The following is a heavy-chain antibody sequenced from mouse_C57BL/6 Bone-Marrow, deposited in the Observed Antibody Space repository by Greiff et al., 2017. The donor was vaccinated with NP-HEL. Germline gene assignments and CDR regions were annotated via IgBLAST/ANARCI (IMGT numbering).Heavy chain of an antibody. D-gene: IGHD1-1*01. CDR2: ISDGGSYT. J-gene: IGHJ4*01. CDR3: AREGTTVADYYAMDY. CDR1: GFTFSSYA. V-gene: IGHV5-4*01. Sequence: EVKLQESGGGLVKPGGSLKLSCAASGFTFSSYAMSWVRQTPEKRLEWVATISDGGSYTYYPDNVKGRFTISRDNAKNNLYLQMSHLKSEDTAMYYCAREGTTVADYYAMDYWGQGTSVTVSS.